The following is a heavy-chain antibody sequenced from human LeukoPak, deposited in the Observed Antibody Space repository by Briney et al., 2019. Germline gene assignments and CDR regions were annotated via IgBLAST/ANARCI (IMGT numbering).Heavy chain of an antibody. CDR3: ARLTTINNIYPTLDY. Sequence: GASVKVSCKASGYTFSSYGISWVRQAPGQGLEWMGWINTYNGNTNYAQKLQDRVTMTTDTSTSTAYMELRSLRSDDTAVYYCARLTTINNIYPTLDYWGQGTLVTVSS. CDR2: INTYNGNT. D-gene: IGHD1-14*01. J-gene: IGHJ4*02. CDR1: GYTFSSYG. V-gene: IGHV1-18*01.